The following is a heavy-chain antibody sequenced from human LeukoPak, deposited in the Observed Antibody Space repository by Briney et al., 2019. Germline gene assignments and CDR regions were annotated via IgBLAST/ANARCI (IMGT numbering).Heavy chain of an antibody. V-gene: IGHV4-34*01. CDR1: GGSFSGYY. J-gene: IGHJ5*02. CDR2: INHRGSV. D-gene: IGHD2-2*01. Sequence: SETLSLTCAVYGGSFSGYYWSWIRQPPGKGLEWIGEINHRGSVNYYPSLKSRVIISVDTSRNQFSLKLSSVTAADTAIFHCARERNHIVLESTARRAHPFDPWGQGTLVTVSS. CDR3: ARERNHIVLESTARRAHPFDP.